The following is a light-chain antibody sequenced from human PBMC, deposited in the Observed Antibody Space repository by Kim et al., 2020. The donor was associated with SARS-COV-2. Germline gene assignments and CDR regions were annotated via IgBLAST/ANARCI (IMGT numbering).Light chain of an antibody. V-gene: IGLV2-14*03. J-gene: IGLJ3*02. CDR3: SSYTTKNTWV. CDR2: DVN. CDR1: SNDVGAYNA. Sequence: QSALAQPASLSGSPGQSITISCSGTSNDVGAYNAVSWYQQYPGKVPKVIIYDVNKRPSGTPDRFYAFKSGNTAFLNISGIQIEDEAEYHCSSYTTKNTWVFGGGTQLTVL.